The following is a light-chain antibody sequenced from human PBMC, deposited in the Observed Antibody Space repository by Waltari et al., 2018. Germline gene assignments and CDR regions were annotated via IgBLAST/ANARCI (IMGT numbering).Light chain of an antibody. V-gene: IGKV4-1*01. Sequence: DIVVTLSPDSLVVSLGEGATINCKSSQSVLYSSNNKNYLAWYQQKPGQPPKLLIYWASTRESGVPDRFSGSGSGTDFTLTISSLQAEDVAVYYCQQYYSTIFTFGPGTKVDI. CDR2: WAS. CDR1: QSVLYSSNNKNY. CDR3: QQYYSTIFT. J-gene: IGKJ3*01.